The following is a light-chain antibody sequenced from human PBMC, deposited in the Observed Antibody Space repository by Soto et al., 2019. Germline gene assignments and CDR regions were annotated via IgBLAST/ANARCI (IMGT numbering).Light chain of an antibody. CDR2: EVT. CDR1: SSDVGGYDY. J-gene: IGLJ1*01. V-gene: IGLV2-8*01. Sequence: QSVLTQPPSAAGSPGQSVTISCTRTSSDVGGYDYVSWYQQHPGKAPKLMIYEVTIRPSGVSDRFSGSKSGNTASLTVSGLQAEDEADYYCSSYTGGNPSYVFGTGTKVTV. CDR3: SSYTGGNPSYV.